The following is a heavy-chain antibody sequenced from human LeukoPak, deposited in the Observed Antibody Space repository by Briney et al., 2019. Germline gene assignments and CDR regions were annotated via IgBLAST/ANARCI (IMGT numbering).Heavy chain of an antibody. CDR2: IGISSVNT. CDR3: ARDHRYAFDN. CDR1: GFNFIDYG. J-gene: IGHJ4*01. V-gene: IGHV3-11*06. Sequence: GGSLRLSCAASGFNFIDYGMRWVRQAPGKGVEWVSYIGISSVNTKYADSVKGPFAISRDKARNSLYLQMNSLRVEGTAMYYCARDHRYAFDNWGHGALVTVSS. D-gene: IGHD5-12*01.